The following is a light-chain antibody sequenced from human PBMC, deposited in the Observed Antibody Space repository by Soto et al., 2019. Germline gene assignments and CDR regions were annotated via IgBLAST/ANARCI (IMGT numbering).Light chain of an antibody. V-gene: IGLV2-14*03. CDR2: DVS. CDR1: SSDVGGYNY. CDR3: SSYTSSSTV. Sequence: QSALTQPAAVSGSPGQSITISCTGTSSDVGGYNYVSWYQHHPGKAPKVIIYDVSNRPSGVSDRFSGSKSGNTASLTISGLQAEDEADYYCSSYTSSSTVFGGGTKLTVL. J-gene: IGLJ2*01.